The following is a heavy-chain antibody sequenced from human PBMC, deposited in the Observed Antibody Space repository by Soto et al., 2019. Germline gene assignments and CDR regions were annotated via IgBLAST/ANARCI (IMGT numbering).Heavy chain of an antibody. Sequence: GGSLRLSCAASGFTFSDYYMSWIRQAPGKGLECVAYISVSSTYANYGDSVEGRFTISRDNAENSLFLQMNSLRADDTAVYYCARGVRYYSSEKPANFGYWGQGALVTVSS. D-gene: IGHD2-21*01. CDR1: GFTFSDYY. V-gene: IGHV3-11*05. CDR3: ARGVRYYSSEKPANFGY. CDR2: ISVSSTYA. J-gene: IGHJ4*02.